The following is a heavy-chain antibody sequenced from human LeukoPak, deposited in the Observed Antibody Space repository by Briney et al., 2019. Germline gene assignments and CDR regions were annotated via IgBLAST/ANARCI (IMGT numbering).Heavy chain of an antibody. CDR3: ARVPAVAGQYYFDY. Sequence: SETLSLTCAVYGGSFSGYYWSWIRQPPGKGLEWIGEINHSGSTNYNPSLKSRVTISVDTSKNQFSLKLSSVTAAGTAVYYCARVPAVAGQYYFDYWGQGTLVTVSS. V-gene: IGHV4-34*01. D-gene: IGHD6-19*01. J-gene: IGHJ4*02. CDR1: GGSFSGYY. CDR2: INHSGST.